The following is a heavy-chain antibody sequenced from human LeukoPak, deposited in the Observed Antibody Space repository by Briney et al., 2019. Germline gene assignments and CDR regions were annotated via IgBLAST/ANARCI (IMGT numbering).Heavy chain of an antibody. CDR1: GDSVSSNSAA. D-gene: IGHD6-6*01. Sequence: SQTLSLTCAISGDSVSSNSAAWNWIRQSPSRGLEWLGGTYYRSQWYKDYAVSLESRITITPDTSKNLVSLQLSSVTPEDTAVYYCARDIAARPGFYDYWGQGTLVTVSS. J-gene: IGHJ4*02. CDR2: TYYRSQWYK. V-gene: IGHV6-1*01. CDR3: ARDIAARPGFYDY.